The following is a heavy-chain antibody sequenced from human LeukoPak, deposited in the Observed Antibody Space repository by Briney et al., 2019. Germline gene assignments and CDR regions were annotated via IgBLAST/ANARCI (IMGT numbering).Heavy chain of an antibody. Sequence: GGSVRLSCAASGFTFSSYSMNWVPQAPGKGLKWVSSISSSSSYIYYADPVKGRFPISRDNAKNSLYLQMNSVRAEETAASYCARVESGAFDIWGQGTMVTVSS. J-gene: IGHJ3*02. V-gene: IGHV3-21*01. CDR3: ARVESGAFDI. CDR1: GFTFSSYS. CDR2: ISSSSSYI.